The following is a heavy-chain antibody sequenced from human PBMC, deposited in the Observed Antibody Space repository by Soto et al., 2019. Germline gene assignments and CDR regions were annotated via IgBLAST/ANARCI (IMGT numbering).Heavy chain of an antibody. J-gene: IGHJ5*02. CDR3: ARPTRYYYDSSGQSAWFDP. CDR2: IIPIFGTA. V-gene: IGHV1-69*12. CDR1: GGTFSSYA. D-gene: IGHD3-22*01. Sequence: QVQLVQSGAEVKKPGSSVKVSCKASGGTFSSYAISWVRQAPGQGLEWMGGIIPIFGTANYAQKFQGRVTITAHESTSTAYMELSSLRSLDTAVYYCARPTRYYYDSSGQSAWFDPWGQGTLVTVSS.